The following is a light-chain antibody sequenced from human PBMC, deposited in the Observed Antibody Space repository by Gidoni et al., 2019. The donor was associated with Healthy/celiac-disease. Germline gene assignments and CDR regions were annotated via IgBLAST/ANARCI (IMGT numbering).Light chain of an antibody. CDR1: QSISSY. V-gene: IGKV1-39*01. J-gene: IGKJ1*01. Sequence: DIQMTQSPSSLSASVGDRVTITCRASQSISSYLNWYQQKPGKAPKRLIYAASSLQSGVPSRFSGSGSGTDFTLTISSLQPEDFATYYCQQSYSTPQGFXQXTKVEIK. CDR2: AAS. CDR3: QQSYSTPQG.